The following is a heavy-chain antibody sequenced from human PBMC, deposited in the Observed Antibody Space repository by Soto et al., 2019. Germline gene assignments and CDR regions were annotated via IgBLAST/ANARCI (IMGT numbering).Heavy chain of an antibody. CDR2: INHSGSP. V-gene: IGHV4-34*01. CDR3: ATANWSHHYFDP. CDR1: GGSFSGYY. Sequence: PSETLSLTCAVCGGSFSGYYWSWLRQPPGKGLEWIGEINHSGSPNYNPSLKSRVTISVDTSKNQFSLKMTSVTAADTAVYYCATANWSHHYFDPWGQGTLVTVSS. D-gene: IGHD1-1*01. J-gene: IGHJ5*02.